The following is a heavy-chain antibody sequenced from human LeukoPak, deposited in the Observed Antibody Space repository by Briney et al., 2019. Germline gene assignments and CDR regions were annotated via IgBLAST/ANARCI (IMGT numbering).Heavy chain of an antibody. CDR3: AKDNSLGYDYVWGSYQPTPAIHY. Sequence: SETLSLTCTVSGGSISSYYWGWIRQPPGEGLEWIGSIYYSGSTYYNSSLQSRVTISVDTSNNQFSLKLSSVTAADTAVYYCAKDNSLGYDYVWGSYQPTPAIHYWGQGTLVTVSS. V-gene: IGHV4-39*07. D-gene: IGHD3-16*01. CDR2: IYYSGST. J-gene: IGHJ4*02. CDR1: GGSISSYY.